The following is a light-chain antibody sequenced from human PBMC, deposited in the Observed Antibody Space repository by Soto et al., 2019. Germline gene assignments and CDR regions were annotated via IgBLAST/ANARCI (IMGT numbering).Light chain of an antibody. J-gene: IGLJ2*01. CDR1: SGHSSYA. V-gene: IGLV4-69*01. CDR3: QTWGTGIPVV. Sequence: QPVLTQSPSASASLGASVKLTCTLSSGHSSYAIAWHQQQPEKGPRYLMKLNSDGSHRKGDGIPDRFSGSSSGAERYLTISSLQSEDEADYYCQTWGTGIPVVFGGGTQLTVL. CDR2: LNSDGSH.